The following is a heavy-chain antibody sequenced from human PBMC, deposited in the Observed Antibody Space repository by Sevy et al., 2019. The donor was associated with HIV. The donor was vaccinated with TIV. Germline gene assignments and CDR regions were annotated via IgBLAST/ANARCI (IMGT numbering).Heavy chain of an antibody. CDR1: GFTFSIYA. V-gene: IGHV3-23*01. J-gene: IGHJ3*02. CDR2: EAGSGGST. CDR3: AKDLGDPVAFDI. D-gene: IGHD2-21*02. Sequence: LSLTCAASGFTFSIYAMNWVRQAPGKGLEWVSGEAGSGGSTYHADSMKGRFTISRDDSKSTLYLQMNSLRAEDTAVYYCAKDLGDPVAFDIWGQGTMVTVSS.